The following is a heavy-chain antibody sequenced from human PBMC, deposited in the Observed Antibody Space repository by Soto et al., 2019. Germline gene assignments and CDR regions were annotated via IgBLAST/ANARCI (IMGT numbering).Heavy chain of an antibody. CDR3: ASSPNYSSSWYEPDY. D-gene: IGHD6-13*01. V-gene: IGHV1-18*01. Sequence: QVPLVQSGAEVKKPGASVKVSCKASGYTFTSYGISWVRQAPGQGLEWMGWISAYNGNTNYAQKLQGRVTMTTDTSTSTAYMELRSLRSDDTAVYYCASSPNYSSSWYEPDYWGQGTLVTVSS. CDR2: ISAYNGNT. J-gene: IGHJ4*02. CDR1: GYTFTSYG.